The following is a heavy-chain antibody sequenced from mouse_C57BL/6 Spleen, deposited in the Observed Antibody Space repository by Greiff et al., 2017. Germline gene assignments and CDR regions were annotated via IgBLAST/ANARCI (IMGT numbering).Heavy chain of an antibody. CDR2: ISDGGSYT. J-gene: IGHJ2*01. Sequence: DVKLVESGGGLVKPGGSLKLSCAASGFTFSSYAMSWVRQTPEKRLEWVATISDGGSYTYYPDNVKGRFTITRDNAKNNLYLQLSHLKSEDTAMYYCARDQRLFDYWGQGTTLTVSS. CDR1: GFTFSSYA. CDR3: ARDQRLFDY. V-gene: IGHV5-4*01.